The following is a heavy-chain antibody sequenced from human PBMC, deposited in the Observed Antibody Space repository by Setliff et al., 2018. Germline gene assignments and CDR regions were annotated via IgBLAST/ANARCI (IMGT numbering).Heavy chain of an antibody. J-gene: IGHJ6*03. CDR2: IIPNFGTT. CDR1: GGTFGSYG. D-gene: IGHD2-2*01. CDR3: ARGVVVVKSAINYYYYMDV. V-gene: IGHV1-69*05. Sequence: GASVKVSCKASGGTFGSYGISWVRQAPGQGLEWMGGIIPNFGTTSYAQKFQGRVTITTDESTNTAYMELSSLRSDDTAVFYCARGVVVVKSAINYYYYMDVWGKGTTVTVSS.